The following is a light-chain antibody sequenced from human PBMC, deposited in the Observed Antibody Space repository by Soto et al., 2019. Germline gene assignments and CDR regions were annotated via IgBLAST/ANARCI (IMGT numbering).Light chain of an antibody. J-gene: IGKJ2*01. CDR1: QTIDNT. CDR3: QHYNYWPYT. CDR2: DVS. V-gene: IGKV3-15*01. Sequence: EIVMTQSPANLSLSPGERATLSCRASQTIDNTLAWYQRKPGQAPRLLIYDVSTRATGVPARFSGSGSGTDFTLTISSLQSEDFAVYYCQHYNYWPYTFGQGTKVDIK.